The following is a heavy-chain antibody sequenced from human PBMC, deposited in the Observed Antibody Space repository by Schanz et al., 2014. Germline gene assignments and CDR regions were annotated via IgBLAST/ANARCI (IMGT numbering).Heavy chain of an antibody. CDR1: GYPFTNYY. D-gene: IGHD6-13*01. CDR2: VNPGGGST. Sequence: QVHLEQSGPEVKKPGASVKLSCRASGYPFTNYYIHWVRQAPGQGLEWMGIVNPGGGSTSVAQRFQGRVTMTRDTSTSTVNMELSSLRAEDTAVYYCARDGEAAAGCDYWGQGTLVTVSS. J-gene: IGHJ4*02. V-gene: IGHV1-46*03. CDR3: ARDGEAAAGCDY.